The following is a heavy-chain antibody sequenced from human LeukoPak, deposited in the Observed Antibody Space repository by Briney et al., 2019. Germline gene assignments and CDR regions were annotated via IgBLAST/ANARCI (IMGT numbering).Heavy chain of an antibody. CDR1: GGSISSSSYY. V-gene: IGHV4-39*01. CDR3: ARHLIDTMVRGVTTYYFDY. D-gene: IGHD3-10*01. Sequence: SSETLSLTCTVSGGSISSSSYYWGWIRQPPGKGLEWIGSIYYSGSTYYNPSLKSRVTISVDTSKNQFSLKLSSVTAADTAVYYCARHLIDTMVRGVTTYYFDYWGQGTLVTVSS. CDR2: IYYSGST. J-gene: IGHJ4*02.